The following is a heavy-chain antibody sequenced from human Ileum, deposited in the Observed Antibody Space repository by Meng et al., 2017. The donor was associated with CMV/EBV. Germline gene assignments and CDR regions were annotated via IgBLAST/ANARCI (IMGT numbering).Heavy chain of an antibody. J-gene: IGHJ4*02. Sequence: QVRLQQWGAGLLKPSETLSLTCAVYGGSLRGHYCNWIRQSPGNGLQWIAEINHVGRTNSNPSLASRVTISQDTSKNQCSLKLNSVTVADSAVYYCARGLFRYPAYFDLWGQGTLVTVSS. CDR3: ARGLFRYPAYFDL. CDR1: GGSLRGHY. V-gene: IGHV4-34*01. CDR2: INHVGRT. D-gene: IGHD3-16*02.